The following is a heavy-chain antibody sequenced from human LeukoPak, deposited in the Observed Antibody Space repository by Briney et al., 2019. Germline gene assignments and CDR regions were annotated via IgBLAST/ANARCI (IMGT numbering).Heavy chain of an antibody. CDR1: GGTFSSYA. D-gene: IGHD6-19*01. V-gene: IGHV1-69*04. J-gene: IGHJ4*02. CDR2: IIPILGIA. CDR3: ARDGGIAVAELAY. Sequence: ASVKVSCKASGGTFSSYAISWVRQAPGQGLEWMGRIIPILGIANYAQKFQGRVTITADKSTSTAYMELSSLRSEDTAVYYCARDGGIAVAELAYWGQGTLVTVSS.